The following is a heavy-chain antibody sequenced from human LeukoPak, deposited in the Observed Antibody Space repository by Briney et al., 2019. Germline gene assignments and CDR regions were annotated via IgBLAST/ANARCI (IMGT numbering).Heavy chain of an antibody. D-gene: IGHD3-10*01. CDR1: GFTFSSYS. J-gene: IGHJ4*02. CDR3: AKGGPNRHGSGSYYPIDY. CDR2: ISISTSSI. V-gene: IGHV3-48*01. Sequence: PGGSLRLSCAASGFTFSSYSMHWVRQAPGKGLEWVSYISISTSSIYYADSVTGRFTISRDNAKNSLFLQMNSLRAEDTAVYYCAKGGPNRHGSGSYYPIDYWGQGTLVTVSS.